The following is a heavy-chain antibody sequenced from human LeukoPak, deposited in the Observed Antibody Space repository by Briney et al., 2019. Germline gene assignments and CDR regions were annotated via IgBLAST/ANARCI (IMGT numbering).Heavy chain of an antibody. CDR2: INAYNGNT. V-gene: IGHV1-18*01. D-gene: IGHD2-15*01. J-gene: IGHJ5*02. Sequence: ASVKVSCKASGYTFTSYGSSWVRQAPGQGLEWRGWINAYNGNTNYAQKLQGRVTMTTDTSTSTASMALRSLRSDDAAVYYCARVGNVAATPPVTFDPWGQGTLVTVSS. CDR1: GYTFTSYG. CDR3: ARVGNVAATPPVTFDP.